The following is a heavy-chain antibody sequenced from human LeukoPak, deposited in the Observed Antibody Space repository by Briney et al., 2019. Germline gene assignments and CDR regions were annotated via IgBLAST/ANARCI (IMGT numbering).Heavy chain of an antibody. Sequence: GGSLRLSCAASGFTFSSYAMSWVRQAPGKGLEWVSAISGSVGSTYYADSVKGRFTISRDNSKNTLYLQMNSLRAEETAVYYCAKDGSLTRFDYWGQGILVTVSS. J-gene: IGHJ4*02. CDR2: ISGSVGST. CDR1: GFTFSSYA. V-gene: IGHV3-23*01. CDR3: AKDGSLTRFDY. D-gene: IGHD2-15*01.